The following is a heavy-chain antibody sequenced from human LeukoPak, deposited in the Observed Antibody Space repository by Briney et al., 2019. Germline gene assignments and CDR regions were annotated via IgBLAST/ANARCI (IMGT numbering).Heavy chain of an antibody. Sequence: PGGSLRLSCAASGFTFSSYEMNWVRQAPGKGLEWVSYISSSGSTIYYADSVKGRFTISRDNAKNSLYLQMNSLRAEDTAVYYCALYGSGSYRLDVWGKGTTVTVSS. D-gene: IGHD3-10*01. CDR1: GFTFSSYE. CDR2: ISSSGSTI. J-gene: IGHJ6*04. CDR3: ALYGSGSYRLDV. V-gene: IGHV3-48*03.